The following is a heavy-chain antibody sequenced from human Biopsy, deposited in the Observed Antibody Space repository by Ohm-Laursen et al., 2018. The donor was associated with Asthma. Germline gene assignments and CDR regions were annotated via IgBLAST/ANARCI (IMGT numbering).Heavy chain of an antibody. D-gene: IGHD3-9*01. J-gene: IGHJ6*02. V-gene: IGHV1-18*01. Sequence: GSSVNVACKTSCYTFNSAGITWVRQAPGEWLECMGWISVYNGNTKVAQKLQDRATMITDTATCTAYMELRSLRSEDTAVYFCARAVDYSRYYGIDVWGQGTTVTVS. CDR3: ARAVDYSRYYGIDV. CDR2: ISVYNGNT. CDR1: CYTFNSAG.